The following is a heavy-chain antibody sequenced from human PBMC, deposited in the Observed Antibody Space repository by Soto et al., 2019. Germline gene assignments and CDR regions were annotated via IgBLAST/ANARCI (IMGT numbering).Heavy chain of an antibody. J-gene: IGHJ3*02. Sequence: ASVKVSCKASGYTFTSYDINWVRQATGQGLEWMGWMNPNSGNTGYAQRFQGRVTMTRNTSISTAYMELSSLRSEDTAVYYCARGRLHQIDAFDIWGQGTMVTVSS. CDR1: GYTFTSYD. CDR3: ARGRLHQIDAFDI. D-gene: IGHD2-21*01. CDR2: MNPNSGNT. V-gene: IGHV1-8*01.